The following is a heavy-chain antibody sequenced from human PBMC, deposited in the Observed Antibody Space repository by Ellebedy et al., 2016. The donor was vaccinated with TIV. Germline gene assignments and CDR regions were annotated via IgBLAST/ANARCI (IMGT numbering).Heavy chain of an antibody. Sequence: GESLKISCAASGFTFSSYEMNWVRQAPGQGLEWVSYISNSGTTIYYAGSVKGRFTISRDNAKNSLYLQMNSLRAEDTAVYYCAAVDCSSTSCDGGGWGQGTLVTVSS. CDR3: AAVDCSSTSCDGGG. D-gene: IGHD2-2*01. V-gene: IGHV3-48*03. CDR1: GFTFSSYE. J-gene: IGHJ4*02. CDR2: ISNSGTTI.